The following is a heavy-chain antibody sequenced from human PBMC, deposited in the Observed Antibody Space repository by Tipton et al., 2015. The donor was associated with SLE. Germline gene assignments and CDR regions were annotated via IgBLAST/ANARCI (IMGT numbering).Heavy chain of an antibody. CDR2: IYPGDSDT. CDR3: AKLAKGSYCSWLDP. Sequence: QLVQSGAEVKKPGESLKISCKGSGYTFISYWIAWVRQVPGKGLEWMGVIYPGDSDTRYSPSFQGQVTISVDKSITTAYLQWSSLKASDTAIYYCAKLAKGSYCSWLDPWGQGTLVTVSS. D-gene: IGHD1-26*01. CDR1: GYTFISYW. V-gene: IGHV5-51*03. J-gene: IGHJ5*02.